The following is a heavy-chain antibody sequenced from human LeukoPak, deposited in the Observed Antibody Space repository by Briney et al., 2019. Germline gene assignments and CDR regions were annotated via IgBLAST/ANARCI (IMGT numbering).Heavy chain of an antibody. D-gene: IGHD6-25*01. J-gene: IGHJ4*02. CDR2: ISGSGGST. CDR1: GFTFRTYV. V-gene: IGHV3-23*01. Sequence: GGSLRLSCAASGFTFRTYVMSWVRQAPGEGLEWVSSISGSGGSTYYADSVKGRFTISRDNSNNTLYLQMNSLRAEGTAVFCCAKAKSQRLEIDYWGEGTLVSVSS. CDR3: AKAKSQRLEIDY.